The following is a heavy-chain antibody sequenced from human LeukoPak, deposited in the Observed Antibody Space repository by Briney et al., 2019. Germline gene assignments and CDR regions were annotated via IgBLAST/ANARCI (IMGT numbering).Heavy chain of an antibody. CDR1: GGSFSGYY. Sequence: SETLSLTCAVYGGSFSGYYWSWIRQPPGKGLEWMGEINHSGSTNYNPYLKRRVPIPVPTSKNQFPLKLSSVTAADTAVYYCARGFGRSRFPHGDSQKTTVDWFDPWGQGTLVTVPS. V-gene: IGHV4-34*01. J-gene: IGHJ5*02. CDR3: ARGFGRSRFPHGDSQKTTVDWFDP. CDR2: INHSGST. D-gene: IGHD4-17*01.